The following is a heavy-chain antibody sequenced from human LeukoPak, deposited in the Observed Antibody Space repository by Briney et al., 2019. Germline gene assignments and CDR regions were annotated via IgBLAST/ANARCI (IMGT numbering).Heavy chain of an antibody. J-gene: IGHJ4*02. CDR1: GDSLSSTSAS. V-gene: IGHV6-1*01. CDR2: IYLRSKWNS. Sequence: SQTLSLTCAISGDSLSSTSASWNWIRQSPSRGLEWLGRIYLRSKWNSDYAVSVKSRITIDSDTSKIQLSLPLRTVTPEVTALCYCARESHTSAWFHFGPHPADYFDYWGQGALVTVSS. D-gene: IGHD6-19*01. CDR3: ARESHTSAWFHFGPHPADYFDY.